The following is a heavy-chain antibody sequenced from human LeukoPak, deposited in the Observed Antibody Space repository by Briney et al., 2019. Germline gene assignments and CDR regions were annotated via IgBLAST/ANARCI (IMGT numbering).Heavy chain of an antibody. D-gene: IGHD5-24*01. CDR2: ISSNSRTI. CDR3: AKDLGTPGYNFDC. J-gene: IGHJ5*01. V-gene: IGHV3-48*01. Sequence: GGSLRLSCAASGFTFNSYSMNWVRQAPGKGLEWVSYISSNSRTIHYADSVKGRFTISRDNSKNTLYLQMSSLRAEDTAVFYCAKDLGTPGYNFDCLGQGTLVTVSS. CDR1: GFTFNSYS.